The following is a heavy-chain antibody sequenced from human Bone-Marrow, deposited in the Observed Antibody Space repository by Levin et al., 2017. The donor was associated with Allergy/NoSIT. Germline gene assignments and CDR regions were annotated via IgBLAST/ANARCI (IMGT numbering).Heavy chain of an antibody. CDR3: TTDMAYYDSSGPDY. CDR2: IKSETAGGTT. V-gene: IGHV3-15*07. CDR1: GFTFSLYS. Sequence: GGSLRLSCTVSGFTFSLYSMNWVRQAPGKGLEWVGRIKSETAGGTTVYPAPVKGRFTISRDDSKNIVYLQMNSLKSEDTAVYYCTTDMAYYDSSGPDYWGQGALVTVTS. D-gene: IGHD3-22*01. J-gene: IGHJ4*02.